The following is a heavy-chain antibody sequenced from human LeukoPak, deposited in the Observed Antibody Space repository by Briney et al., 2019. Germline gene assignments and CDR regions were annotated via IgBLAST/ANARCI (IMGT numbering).Heavy chain of an antibody. CDR1: GGSISSNYYY. CDR2: IYYTGSA. Sequence: SETLSLTCTVSGGSISSNYYYWGWIRQPPGKGLEWIGSIYYTGSAYYNPSLKSRVTISVDTSKNQFSLRLSSVTAADTAVYYCARVYWSYYYYMDVWGKGTTVTVSS. CDR3: ARVYWSYYYYMDV. J-gene: IGHJ6*03. V-gene: IGHV4-39*01. D-gene: IGHD2-8*02.